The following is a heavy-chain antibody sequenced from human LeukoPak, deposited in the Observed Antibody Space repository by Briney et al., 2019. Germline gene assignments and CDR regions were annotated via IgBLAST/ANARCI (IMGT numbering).Heavy chain of an antibody. D-gene: IGHD1-26*01. J-gene: IGHJ4*02. V-gene: IGHV3-7*01. CDR1: GFSFSSYW. CDR3: ARDHIVGATNFDS. Sequence: GGSLRLSCAVSGFSFSSYWMSWVRQAPGKGLEWVANIKQDGSEKYYVDSVKGRFTISRDNAKNSLYLRMNSLRAEDTAVYYCARDHIVGATNFDSWGQGSLVTVSS. CDR2: IKQDGSEK.